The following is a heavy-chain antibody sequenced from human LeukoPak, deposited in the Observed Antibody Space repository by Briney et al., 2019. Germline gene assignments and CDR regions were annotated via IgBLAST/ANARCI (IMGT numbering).Heavy chain of an antibody. CDR3: ATTPYCSSTSCYGSYHDYYYYMDV. Sequence: SETLSLTCTVSGGSISSSSYYWGWIRQPPGKGLEWIGSIYYSGSTYYNPSLKSRVTISVDTSKNQFSLKLSSVTAADTAVYYCATTPYCSSTSCYGSYHDYYYYMDVWGKGTTVTVSS. J-gene: IGHJ6*03. CDR1: GGSISSSSYY. V-gene: IGHV4-39*07. CDR2: IYYSGST. D-gene: IGHD2-2*01.